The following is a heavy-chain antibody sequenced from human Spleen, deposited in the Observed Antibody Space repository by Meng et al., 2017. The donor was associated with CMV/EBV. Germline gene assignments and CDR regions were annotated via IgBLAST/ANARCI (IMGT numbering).Heavy chain of an antibody. CDR3: AKDFPTYDFWSGYYKYDAFDI. V-gene: IGHV3-23*01. CDR2: ISAGGDKT. Sequence: GESLKISCAASRFFFSSYAMTWVRQAPGKGLEWVSTISAGGDKTYYADSVKGRFTISRDNAKNSLYLQINSLRAEDTAVYYCAKDFPTYDFWSGYYKYDAFDIWGQGTMVTVSS. D-gene: IGHD3-3*01. CDR1: RFFFSSYA. J-gene: IGHJ3*02.